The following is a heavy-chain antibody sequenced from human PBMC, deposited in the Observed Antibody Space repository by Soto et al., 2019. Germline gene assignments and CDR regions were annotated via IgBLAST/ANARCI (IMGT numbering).Heavy chain of an antibody. J-gene: IGHJ4*02. Sequence: GASVKVSCKASGYTFSYYALHWVRQAPGQRLEWMGCNNAVNGDTRYSQKFQDRVTITRDTSASTVYMEVSSLRSEDTAVYYCARGQDSGRWIIAHWGQGTLVTVSS. CDR3: ARGQDSGRWIIAH. CDR1: GYTFSYYA. CDR2: NNAVNGDT. V-gene: IGHV1-3*01. D-gene: IGHD6-13*01.